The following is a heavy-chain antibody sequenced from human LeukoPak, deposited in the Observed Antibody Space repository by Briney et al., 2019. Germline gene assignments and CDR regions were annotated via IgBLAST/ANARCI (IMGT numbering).Heavy chain of an antibody. J-gene: IGHJ6*03. D-gene: IGHD3-10*01. CDR3: AREMVRGVTDYYYYYMDV. CDR2: INHSGST. CDR1: GGSFSGYY. V-gene: IGHV4-34*01. Sequence: SETLSLTCAVYGGSFSGYYWSWIRQPPGKGLEWIGEINHSGSTNYNPSLKSRVTISVDTSKNQFSLQLNSVTPEDTAVYYCAREMVRGVTDYYYYYMDVWGKGTTVTISS.